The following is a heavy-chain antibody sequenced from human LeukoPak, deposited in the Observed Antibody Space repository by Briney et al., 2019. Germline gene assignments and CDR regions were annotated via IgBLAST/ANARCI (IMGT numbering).Heavy chain of an antibody. CDR3: ARGYSSGWSRD. J-gene: IGHJ4*02. D-gene: IGHD6-19*01. CDR2: INHSGST. Sequence: PSETLSLTCAVYGGSFSGYYWSWIRQPPGKGLEWIGEINHSGSTNYNPSLKSRVTISVDTSKNQFSLKLSSVTAADTAVYYCARGYSSGWSRDWGQGTLVTVSS. V-gene: IGHV4-34*01. CDR1: GGSFSGYY.